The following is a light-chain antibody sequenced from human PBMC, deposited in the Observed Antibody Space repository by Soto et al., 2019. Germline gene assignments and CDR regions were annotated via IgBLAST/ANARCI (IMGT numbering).Light chain of an antibody. CDR1: SSDVGGYNY. CDR3: GSYTINTTRA. V-gene: IGLV2-14*03. CDR2: DVS. Sequence: QSALTHPASVSGSPRQSIAISCTVTSSDVGGYNYVSWYQQHPGKAPKLMIYDVSNRPSGVSNRFSGSKSGNTASLTISGLQAEDEVDYYCGSYTINTTRAFGTGNKVSDL. J-gene: IGLJ1*01.